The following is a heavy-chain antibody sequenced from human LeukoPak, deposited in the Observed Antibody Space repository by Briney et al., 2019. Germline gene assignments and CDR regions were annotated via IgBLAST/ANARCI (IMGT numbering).Heavy chain of an antibody. Sequence: GGSLRLSCAASGFTFSSYWMHWVRQAPGKGLVWVSRINSDGSSTSYAVSVKGRITISRDNAKNTLYLQMNSLRAEDTAVYYCARDHGSGSYYSAFDIWGQGTMVTVSS. J-gene: IGHJ3*02. CDR1: GFTFSSYW. V-gene: IGHV3-74*01. CDR3: ARDHGSGSYYSAFDI. D-gene: IGHD3-10*01. CDR2: INSDGSST.